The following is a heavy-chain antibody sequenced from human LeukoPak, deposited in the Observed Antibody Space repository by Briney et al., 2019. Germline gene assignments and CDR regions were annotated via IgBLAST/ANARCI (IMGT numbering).Heavy chain of an antibody. CDR1: GFTFSSYA. V-gene: IGHV3-64*01. D-gene: IGHD1-26*01. CDR2: ISSNGGST. J-gene: IGHJ4*02. Sequence: PGGSLRLSCAASGFTFSSYAMHWVRQAPGKGLEYVSAISSNGGSTYYANSVKGRFTISRDNSKNTLYLQMGSLRAEDMAVYYCAISWERHDPVHYWGQGTLVTVSS. CDR3: AISWERHDPVHY.